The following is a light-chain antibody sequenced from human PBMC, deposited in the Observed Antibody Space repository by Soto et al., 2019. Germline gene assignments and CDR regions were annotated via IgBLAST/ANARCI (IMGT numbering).Light chain of an antibody. CDR1: QSVSSY. CDR3: TQRSNWPRT. Sequence: IVLTQSPATLSFSPGHRASLSCRASQSVSSYLAWYQQKPGQAPRLLIYDASNWATGIPARVSGSGSGTDVTLTFSSLEPKECSFYYCTQRSNWPRTFGGGTKLAVK. J-gene: IGKJ4*01. CDR2: DAS. V-gene: IGKV3-11*01.